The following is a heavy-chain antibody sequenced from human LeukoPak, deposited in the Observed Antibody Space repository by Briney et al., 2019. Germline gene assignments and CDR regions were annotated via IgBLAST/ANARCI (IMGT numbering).Heavy chain of an antibody. V-gene: IGHV4-59*05. CDR2: IYYSGST. CDR3: AGGHSYTGIVGASAFDY. D-gene: IGHD1-26*01. Sequence: SETLSLTCTVAGGSISSYYWSWIRQPPGKGLEWSGSIYYSGSTYYNPSLKSRVTISVDTSKNQFSLKLSSVTAADTAVYYCAGGHSYTGIVGASAFDYWGQGTLVTVSS. J-gene: IGHJ4*02. CDR1: GGSISSYY.